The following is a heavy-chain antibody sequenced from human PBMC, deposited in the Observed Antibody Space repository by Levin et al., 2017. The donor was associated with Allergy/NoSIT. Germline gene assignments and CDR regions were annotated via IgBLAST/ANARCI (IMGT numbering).Heavy chain of an antibody. CDR2: IDWDDDK. V-gene: IGHV2-70*11. CDR1: GFSLSTSGMC. CDR3: ARIRRGGATSAGSSGGYYFDY. J-gene: IGHJ4*02. D-gene: IGHD1-26*01. Sequence: QTLSLTCTFSGFSLSTSGMCVSWIRQPPGKALEWLARIDWDDDKYYSTSLKTRLTISKDTSKNQVVLTMTNMDPVDTATYYCARIRRGGATSAGSSGGYYFDYWGQGTLVTVSS.